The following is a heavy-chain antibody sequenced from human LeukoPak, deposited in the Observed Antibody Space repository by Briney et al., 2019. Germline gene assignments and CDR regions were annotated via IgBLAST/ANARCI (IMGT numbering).Heavy chain of an antibody. V-gene: IGHV4-34*01. J-gene: IGHJ4*02. D-gene: IGHD6-25*01. Sequence: SETLSLTCTVSDDSITMYYWTWIRQPPGKGLEWIGEINHSGSTNYNPSLKSRVTISVDTSKNQFSLKLSSVTAADTAVYYCARVGRSSGYWGQGTLVTVSS. CDR1: DDSITMYY. CDR2: INHSGST. CDR3: ARVGRSSGY.